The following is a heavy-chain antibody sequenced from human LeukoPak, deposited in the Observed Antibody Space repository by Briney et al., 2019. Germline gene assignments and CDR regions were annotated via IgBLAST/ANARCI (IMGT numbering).Heavy chain of an antibody. V-gene: IGHV3-30*02. Sequence: SCKASGYTSTGYYMHWVRQAPGKGLEWVAFIRYDGSNKYYADSVKGRFTISRDNSKNTLYLQMNSLRAEDTAVYYCAKDLPSIGGCGFDYWGQGTLVTVSS. CDR3: AKDLPSIGGCGFDY. J-gene: IGHJ4*02. CDR2: IRYDGSNK. CDR1: GYTSTGYY. D-gene: IGHD2-21*01.